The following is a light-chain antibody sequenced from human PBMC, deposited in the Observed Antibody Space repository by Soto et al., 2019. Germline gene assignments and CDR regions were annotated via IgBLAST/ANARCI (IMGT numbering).Light chain of an antibody. Sequence: QSGLTQPPSAAGTPGQRVFISFSGKPPNIGSNYVYGYRHLPGTAPQLLIYRNNQRPSGVPDRFSGPKSRTSASLAISGLRYEDDADYYCASWDDSLSGRVFGGGTKLTVL. J-gene: IGLJ3*02. CDR2: RNN. CDR1: PPNIGSNY. V-gene: IGLV1-47*01. CDR3: ASWDDSLSGRV.